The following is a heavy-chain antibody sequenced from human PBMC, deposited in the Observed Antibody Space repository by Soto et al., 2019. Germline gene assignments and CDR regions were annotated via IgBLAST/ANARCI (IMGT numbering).Heavy chain of an antibody. CDR3: RVLEWSVPYYYSTLDV. D-gene: IGHD3-3*01. CDR1: GFTFDDAW. V-gene: IGHV3-15*01. Sequence: GGSLRLSCVVFGFTFDDAWMSWVRQAPGKGLEWVGRIKTKSDGASIDYAAPAKGRFTISRDDSRNTLYLHMNSLKTDDTAVYYCRVLEWSVPYYYSTLDVWGQGTTVTVSS. CDR2: IKTKSDGASI. J-gene: IGHJ6*02.